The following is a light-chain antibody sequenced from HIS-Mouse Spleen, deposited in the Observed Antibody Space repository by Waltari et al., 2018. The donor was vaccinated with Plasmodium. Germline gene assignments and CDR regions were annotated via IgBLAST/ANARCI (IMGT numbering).Light chain of an antibody. CDR1: SSDVGGYNY. CDR3: SSYTSSSTWV. Sequence: QSALTQPASVSGSPGQSIPISCTGTSSDVGGYNYVSCYQQHPGKAPKLMLYEVSNRPSGVSNRFSGSKSGNTASLTISGLQAEDEADYYCSSYTSSSTWVFGGGTKLTVL. V-gene: IGLV2-14*01. J-gene: IGLJ3*02. CDR2: EVS.